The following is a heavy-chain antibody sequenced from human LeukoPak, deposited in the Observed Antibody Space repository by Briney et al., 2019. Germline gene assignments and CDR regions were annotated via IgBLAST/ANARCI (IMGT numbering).Heavy chain of an antibody. CDR3: ARVLTMVRGVITNQIDY. V-gene: IGHV1-18*01. CDR2: ISAYNGNT. Sequence: GASVKVSXKASGYTFTSYGISWVRQAPGQGLEWMGWISAYNGNTNYAQKLQGRVTMTTDTSTSTAYMELRSLRSDDTAVYYCARVLTMVRGVITNQIDYWGQGTLVTVSS. D-gene: IGHD3-10*01. CDR1: GYTFTSYG. J-gene: IGHJ4*02.